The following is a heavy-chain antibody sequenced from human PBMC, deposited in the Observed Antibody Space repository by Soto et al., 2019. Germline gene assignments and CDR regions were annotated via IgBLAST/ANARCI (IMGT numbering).Heavy chain of an antibody. CDR2: IIPIFGTA. D-gene: IGHD2-21*02. J-gene: IGHJ6*02. Sequence: QVQLVQSGAEVKKPGSSVKVSCKASGGTFSSYAISWVQQVPGQGLEWMGGIIPIFGTADYAQKFQGRVTITADESTSTAYMELSSLRSEDTAVYYCASHCGGDCYSRSPPYYYYGMDVWGQGTTVTVSS. CDR1: GGTFSSYA. CDR3: ASHCGGDCYSRSPPYYYYGMDV. V-gene: IGHV1-69*12.